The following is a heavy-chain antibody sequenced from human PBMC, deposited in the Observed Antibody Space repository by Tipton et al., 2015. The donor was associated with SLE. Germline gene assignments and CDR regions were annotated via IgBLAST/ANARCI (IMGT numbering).Heavy chain of an antibody. CDR2: LYYSGNT. CDR3: AREVIAARQGYYYYYMDV. Sequence: TLSLTCTVSGGSISSHYWSWIRQPPGKGLEWIGYLYYSGNTNYNPSLKSRVTMSVDTSKNQFSLKLSSVTAADTAVYYCAREVIAARQGYYYYYMDVWGKGTTVTVSS. J-gene: IGHJ6*03. V-gene: IGHV4-59*11. CDR1: GGSISSHY. D-gene: IGHD6-6*01.